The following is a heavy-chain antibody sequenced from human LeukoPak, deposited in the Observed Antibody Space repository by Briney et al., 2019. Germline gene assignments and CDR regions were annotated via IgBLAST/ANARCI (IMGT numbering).Heavy chain of an antibody. CDR2: IYYSGST. CDR1: GGSISSYY. CDR3: ARSIDY. J-gene: IGHJ4*02. Sequence: SETQSLTCTVSGGSISSYYWSWIRQPPGKGLEWIGYIYYSGSTNYNPSLKSRVTISVDTSKNQFSLKLSSVTAADTAVYCCARSIDYWGQGTLVTVSS. V-gene: IGHV4-59*01.